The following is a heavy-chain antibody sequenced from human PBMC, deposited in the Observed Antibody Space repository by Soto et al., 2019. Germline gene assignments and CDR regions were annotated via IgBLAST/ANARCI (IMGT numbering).Heavy chain of an antibody. V-gene: IGHV3-64D*06. D-gene: IGHD4-17*01. J-gene: IGHJ4*02. CDR1: GFTFSSYA. CDR3: VTFPTVTTFDY. CDR2: ISSNGGST. Sequence: PXVSLRLSCSACGFTFSSYAMHWVRQAPGKGLEYVSAISSNGGSTYYADSVKGRFTISRDNSKNTLYLQMSSLRAEDTAVYYCVTFPTVTTFDYWGQGTLVTVPS.